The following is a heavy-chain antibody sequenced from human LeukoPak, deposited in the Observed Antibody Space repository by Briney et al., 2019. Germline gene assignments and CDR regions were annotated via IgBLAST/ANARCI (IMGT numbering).Heavy chain of an antibody. Sequence: GGSLRLSCAASGFTFSSYAMSWVRQAPGKGLEWVSAISGSGGSTYYADSVKGRFTISRDNAKNSLYLQMNSLRAEDTAVYYCARGTVGGSYFDYWGQGTLVTVSS. D-gene: IGHD1-26*01. V-gene: IGHV3-23*01. J-gene: IGHJ4*02. CDR2: ISGSGGST. CDR3: ARGTVGGSYFDY. CDR1: GFTFSSYA.